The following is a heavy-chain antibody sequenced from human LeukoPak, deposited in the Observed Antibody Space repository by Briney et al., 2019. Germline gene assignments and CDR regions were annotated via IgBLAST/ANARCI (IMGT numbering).Heavy chain of an antibody. CDR2: IYYSGST. CDR3: ARDYYDSSGSEGAFDI. Sequence: SETLSLTCTVSGGSISSYYWSWIRQPPGKGLEWIGYIYYSGSTNYNPSLKSQVTISVDTSKNQFSLKLSSVTAADTAVYYCARDYYDSSGSEGAFDIWGQGTMVTVSS. J-gene: IGHJ3*02. CDR1: GGSISSYY. D-gene: IGHD3-22*01. V-gene: IGHV4-59*01.